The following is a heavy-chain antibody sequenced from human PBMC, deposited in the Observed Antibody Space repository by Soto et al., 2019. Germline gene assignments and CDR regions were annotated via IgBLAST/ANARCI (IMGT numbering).Heavy chain of an antibody. D-gene: IGHD3-10*01. CDR2: IWYDGSNK. V-gene: IGHV3-33*01. CDR1: GFTFSSYG. Sequence: GGSLRLSCAASGFTFSSYGMHWVRQAPGKGLEWVAVIWYDGSNKYYADSVKGRFTISRDNSKNTLYLQMNSLRAEDTAVYYCARGPGRGATARFDYWGQGTLVTVSS. J-gene: IGHJ4*02. CDR3: ARGPGRGATARFDY.